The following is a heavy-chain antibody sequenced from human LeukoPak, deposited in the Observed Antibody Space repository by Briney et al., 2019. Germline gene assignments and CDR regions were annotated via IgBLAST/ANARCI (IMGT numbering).Heavy chain of an antibody. Sequence: GGSLRLSCAASGFTFSGYAMSWVRQAPGKGLERVSAISGSGGSTYYADSVKGRFTISRDNSKNTLYLQMNSLRAEDTAVYYCASRPCSGGSCYSGWGQGTLVTVSS. J-gene: IGHJ4*02. CDR1: GFTFSGYA. D-gene: IGHD2-15*01. V-gene: IGHV3-23*01. CDR3: ASRPCSGGSCYSG. CDR2: ISGSGGST.